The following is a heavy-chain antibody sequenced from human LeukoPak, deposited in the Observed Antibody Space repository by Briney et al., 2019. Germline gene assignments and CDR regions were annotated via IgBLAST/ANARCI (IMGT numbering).Heavy chain of an antibody. V-gene: IGHV3-23*01. J-gene: IGHJ5*02. Sequence: GGSLRLSCAASGFTFSTFAMSWVRQAPGKGLEWVSAISGSGGGTYYADPVKGRLTISRGNSKNTLYLQMSSLRAEDTAVYYCAKAFSAYENWPPNWFDPWGQGTLVTVSS. CDR3: AKAFSAYENWPPNWFDP. CDR2: ISGSGGGT. D-gene: IGHD5-12*01. CDR1: GFTFSTFA.